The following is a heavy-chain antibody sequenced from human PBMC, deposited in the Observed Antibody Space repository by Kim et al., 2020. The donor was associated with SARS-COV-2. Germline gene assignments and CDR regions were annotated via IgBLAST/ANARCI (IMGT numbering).Heavy chain of an antibody. D-gene: IGHD2-15*01. CDR3: ARSGGNYFDY. Sequence: KHHPASVNGRFAISRNDSQNTLYLQMNSLRAEDTAVYYCARSGGNYFDYWGQGTLVTVSS. J-gene: IGHJ4*02. V-gene: IGHV3-53*01. CDR2: K.